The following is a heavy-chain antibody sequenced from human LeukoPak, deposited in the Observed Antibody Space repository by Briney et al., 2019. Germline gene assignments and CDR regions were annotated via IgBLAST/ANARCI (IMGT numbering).Heavy chain of an antibody. CDR1: GFTFSSYS. V-gene: IGHV3-48*01. Sequence: GGSLRLSCAASGFTFSSYSMNWVRQAPGRGLEWVSYISSSSSTIYYADSVKGRFTISRDNAKNSLYLQMNSLRAEDTAVYYCARASVGSSWYLGAFDIWGQGTMVTASS. CDR3: ARASVGSSWYLGAFDI. D-gene: IGHD6-13*01. CDR2: ISSSSSTI. J-gene: IGHJ3*02.